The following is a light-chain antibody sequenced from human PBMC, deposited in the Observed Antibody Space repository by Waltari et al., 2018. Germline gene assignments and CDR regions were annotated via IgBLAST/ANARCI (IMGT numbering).Light chain of an antibody. V-gene: IGLV3-1*01. CDR1: KLGYKY. Sequence: SYELTQPPSVSVSPGQTASITCSGDKLGYKYACWYQQKPGQSPVLVIYQDRKRPSGLPERFSGSNSGNTATLTISGTQAMDEADYYCQTWDNSTVLFGGGTKLTVL. J-gene: IGLJ2*01. CDR2: QDR. CDR3: QTWDNSTVL.